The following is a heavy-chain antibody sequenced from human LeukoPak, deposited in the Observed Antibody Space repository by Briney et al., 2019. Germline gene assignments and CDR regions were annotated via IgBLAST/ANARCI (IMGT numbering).Heavy chain of an antibody. J-gene: IGHJ4*02. CDR1: GGSISSGGYY. CDR2: IYYSGST. Sequence: SETLSLTCTVSGGSISSGGYYWSWIRQHPGKGLEWIGYIYYSGSTNYNPSLKSRVTISVDTSKNQFSLKLSSVTAADTAVYYCARERMVRGRSFDYWGQGTLVTVSS. D-gene: IGHD3-10*01. V-gene: IGHV4-61*08. CDR3: ARERMVRGRSFDY.